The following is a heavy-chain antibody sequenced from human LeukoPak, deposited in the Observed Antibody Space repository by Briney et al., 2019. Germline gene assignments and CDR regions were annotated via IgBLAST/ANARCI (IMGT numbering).Heavy chain of an antibody. D-gene: IGHD5-18*01. CDR1: GFTFSSYG. J-gene: IGHJ4*02. CDR3: AKMVSVDTAEDFDY. CDR2: ISYDGSNK. V-gene: IGHV3-30*18. Sequence: GGSLRLSCAASGFTFSSYGMHWVRQAPGKGLEWVAVISYDGSNKYYADSVKGRFTISRDNSKNTLYLQMNSLRAEDTAVYYCAKMVSVDTAEDFDYWGQGTLVTVSS.